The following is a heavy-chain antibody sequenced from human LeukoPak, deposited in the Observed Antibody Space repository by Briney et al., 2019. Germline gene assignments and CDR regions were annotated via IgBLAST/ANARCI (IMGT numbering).Heavy chain of an antibody. CDR3: ARHGGAWGYCSGGSCPILDY. CDR1: GGSFSGYY. D-gene: IGHD2-15*01. Sequence: SETLSLTCAVYGGSFSGYYWSWIRQPPGQGLEWIGEINHSGSTNYNPSLKSRVTISVDTSKNQFSLKLSSVTAADTAVYYCARHGGAWGYCSGGSCPILDYWGQGTLVTVSS. V-gene: IGHV4-34*01. CDR2: INHSGST. J-gene: IGHJ4*02.